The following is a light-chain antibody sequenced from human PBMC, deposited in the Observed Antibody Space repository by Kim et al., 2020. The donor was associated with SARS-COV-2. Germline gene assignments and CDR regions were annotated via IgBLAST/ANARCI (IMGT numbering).Light chain of an antibody. CDR2: AAS. J-gene: IGKJ1*01. Sequence: ASVGDRVTVTCRASQGIGSDLGWYQQKPGQAPKLLIYAASSLQSGVPSRFSGSGFDTDFTLTISSLQPEDFATYYCLQDNDYPWTFGQGTKVDIK. CDR1: QGIGSD. V-gene: IGKV1-6*01. CDR3: LQDNDYPWT.